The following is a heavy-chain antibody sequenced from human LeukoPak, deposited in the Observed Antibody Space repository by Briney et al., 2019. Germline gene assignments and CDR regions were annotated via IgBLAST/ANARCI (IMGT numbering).Heavy chain of an antibody. Sequence: GGSLRLSCVVSGFSFSSYGMHWVRQAPGKGLEWVAFIRYDGSNKYYADSVKGRFTISRDNSKNTLYLQMNSLRAEDTAVYYCAKEEWLLAVYFDYWGQGTLVTVSS. CDR2: IRYDGSNK. CDR1: GFSFSSYG. CDR3: AKEEWLLAVYFDY. J-gene: IGHJ4*02. D-gene: IGHD3-3*01. V-gene: IGHV3-30*02.